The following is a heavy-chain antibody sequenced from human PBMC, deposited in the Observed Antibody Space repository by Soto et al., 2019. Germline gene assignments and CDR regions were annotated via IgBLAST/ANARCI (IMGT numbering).Heavy chain of an antibody. CDR2: IWYDGTTK. V-gene: IGHV3-33*06. CDR3: AKAANGDTTLYDAFDI. J-gene: IGHJ3*02. D-gene: IGHD4-17*01. CDR1: GFTFRGSG. Sequence: PGGSLRLSCAVSGFTFRGSGLHWVRQAPGKGLEWVAVIWYDGTTKYYADSVKGRFTISRDSFKNTLYLQMNSLRAEDTAVYYCAKAANGDTTLYDAFDIWGQGTMVTVSS.